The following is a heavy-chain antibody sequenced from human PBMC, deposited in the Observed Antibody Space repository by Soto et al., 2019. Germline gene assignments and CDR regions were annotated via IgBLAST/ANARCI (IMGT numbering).Heavy chain of an antibody. D-gene: IGHD3-3*01. CDR2: ISWNSGSI. CDR3: AKDHLGHLWSGYGHY. J-gene: IGHJ4*02. Sequence: GGSLRLSCAASGFTFDDYAMHWVRQAPGKGLEWVSGISWNSGSIGYADSVKGRFTISRDNAKNSLYLQMNSLRAEDTALYYCAKDHLGHLWSGYGHYWGQGTLVTVSS. CDR1: GFTFDDYA. V-gene: IGHV3-9*01.